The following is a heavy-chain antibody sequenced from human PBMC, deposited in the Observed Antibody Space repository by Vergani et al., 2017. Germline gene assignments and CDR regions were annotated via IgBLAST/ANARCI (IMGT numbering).Heavy chain of an antibody. CDR3: ARGASGIQSPLDR. CDR2: ISDRGDGT. V-gene: IGHV3-23*01. D-gene: IGHD1-26*01. Sequence: EAQLLESGGGFVQPGGSLRLSCAASGYTFRDYAMSWVRQAPGKGLEWVSGISDRGDGTDYADSVQGRFTIFRDNSKNTLYLQMNSLRVEDTAVYYCARGASGIQSPLDRWGQGTRVTVSS. CDR1: GYTFRDYA. J-gene: IGHJ4*02.